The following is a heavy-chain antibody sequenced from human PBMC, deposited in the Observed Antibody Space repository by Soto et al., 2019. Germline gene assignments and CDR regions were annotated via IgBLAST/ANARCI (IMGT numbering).Heavy chain of an antibody. J-gene: IGHJ4*02. D-gene: IGHD5-12*01. V-gene: IGHV5-51*01. CDR1: GYSFPAFW. CDR3: ARRGAGYNYDF. CDR2: IFPADSET. Sequence: GESLKISCGASGYSFPAFWIGWVRQMPGKGLEWMGIIFPADSETRYSPSFQGQVTISADKPTSTAYLEWSSLKASDTAMYYCARRGAGYNYDFWGQGTLVTVSS.